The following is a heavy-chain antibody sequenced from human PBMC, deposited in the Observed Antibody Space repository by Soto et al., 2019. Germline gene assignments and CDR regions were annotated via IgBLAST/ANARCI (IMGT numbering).Heavy chain of an antibody. V-gene: IGHV3-30*03. J-gene: IGHJ4*02. CDR1: GFTFSSYG. CDR2: ISYDGSNK. Sequence: GGSLRLSCAASGFTFSSYGMHWVRQPPGKGLEWVAVISYDGSNKYYADSVKGRFTISRDNYKNTLYLQMNSLRAEDTAVYYCGSGEDIVVVAAAFDYWGQGTLVTVSS. CDR3: GSGEDIVVVAAAFDY. D-gene: IGHD2-2*01.